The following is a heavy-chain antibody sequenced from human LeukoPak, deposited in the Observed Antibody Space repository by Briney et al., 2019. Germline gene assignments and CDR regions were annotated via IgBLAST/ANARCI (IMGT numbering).Heavy chain of an antibody. CDR1: GFNFSSAE. Sequence: GGSLRLSCAVSGFNFSSAEMNWVRQAPGKGLEWISYITTRGDVFYYADSVKGRFTISRDNAKNSLFLQMNSLRADDTAVYYCARVKWHYEGYFDYWGQGTLVTASS. CDR2: ITTRGDVF. D-gene: IGHD1-7*01. J-gene: IGHJ4*02. V-gene: IGHV3-48*03. CDR3: ARVKWHYEGYFDY.